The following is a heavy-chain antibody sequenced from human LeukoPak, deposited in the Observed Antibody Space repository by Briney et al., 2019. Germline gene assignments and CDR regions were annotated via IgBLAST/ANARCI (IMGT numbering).Heavy chain of an antibody. J-gene: IGHJ3*02. CDR1: GGSISSSSYY. V-gene: IGHV4-39*02. Sequence: PSETLSLACTVSGGSISSSSYYWGWLRQPPGKGLEWLGSIYYSGSTYYNPSLKSRVTISVDTSKNQFSLKLSSVTAADTAVYYCAREIVGAPGDAFDIWGQGTMVTVSS. D-gene: IGHD1-26*01. CDR2: IYYSGST. CDR3: AREIVGAPGDAFDI.